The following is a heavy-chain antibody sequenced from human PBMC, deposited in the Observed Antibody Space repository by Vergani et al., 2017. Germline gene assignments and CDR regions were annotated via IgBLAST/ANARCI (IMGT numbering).Heavy chain of an antibody. CDR3: AKEVGRSNSPYCRSSPPDY. J-gene: IGHJ4*02. D-gene: IGHD2-15*01. Sequence: EVHLLESGGGLVQPGGSLRLSCAASGFIFRSYAMSWVRQAPGKGLEWVSGVSDSGGSKYYADSVKGRFTISRDNAKNTVYPQMNSLRADDTAVYYCAKEVGRSNSPYCRSSPPDYWGQGTLVTVSS. V-gene: IGHV3-23*01. CDR1: GFIFRSYA. CDR2: VSDSGGSK.